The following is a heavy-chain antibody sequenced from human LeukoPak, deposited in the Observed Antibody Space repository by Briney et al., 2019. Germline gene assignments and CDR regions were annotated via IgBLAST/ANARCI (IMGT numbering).Heavy chain of an antibody. V-gene: IGHV1-2*06. D-gene: IGHD5-18*01. J-gene: IGHJ4*02. Sequence: ASVKVSCKASGYTFTGSYMHWVRQAPGQGLEWMGRINPNSGGTNYAQKFQGRVTMTRDTSISTAYMELSRLRSDDTAAYYCARENRGYSYGSIDYWGQGTLVTVSS. CDR1: GYTFTGSY. CDR2: INPNSGGT. CDR3: ARENRGYSYGSIDY.